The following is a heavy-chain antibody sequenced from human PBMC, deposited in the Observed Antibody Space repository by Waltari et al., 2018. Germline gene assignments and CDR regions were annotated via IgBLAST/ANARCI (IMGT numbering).Heavy chain of an antibody. J-gene: IGHJ4*02. CDR3: AKASNIAVAGIGY. CDR1: GFTFDDYA. V-gene: IGHV3-9*01. D-gene: IGHD6-19*01. Sequence: EVQLVESGGGLVQPGRSLRLSCAASGFTFDDYAMHWVRQAPGKGLEWVSGISWNSGSIGDADSVKGRFTISRDNAKNSLYLQMNSLRAEDTALYYCAKASNIAVAGIGYWGQGTLVTVSS. CDR2: ISWNSGSI.